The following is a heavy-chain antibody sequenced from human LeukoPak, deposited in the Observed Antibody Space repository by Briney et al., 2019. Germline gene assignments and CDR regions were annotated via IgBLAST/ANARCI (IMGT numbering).Heavy chain of an antibody. CDR1: GCTFSSYA. CDR3: VRETGWLFDF. V-gene: IGHV3-30*04. D-gene: IGHD5-12*01. CDR2: ISYDGSNK. J-gene: IGHJ4*02. Sequence: AGSLRLSCAASGCTFSSYAMHWVRQAPGKGLEWVAVISYDGSNKYYADSVKGRFTISRDNAKNSLFLQVNSLRAEDTAVYYCVRETGWLFDFWGQGTLVIVSS.